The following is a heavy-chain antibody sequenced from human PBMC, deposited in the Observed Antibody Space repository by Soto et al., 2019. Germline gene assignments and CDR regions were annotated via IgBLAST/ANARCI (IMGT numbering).Heavy chain of an antibody. D-gene: IGHD3-10*01. Sequence: LSLTCTVSGGSISSYYWSWIRQPPGKGLEWIGYIYYSGSINYNPSLKSRVTISVDTSKNQFSLKLSSLTAADTAVYYCARVWGGAFDFWGQGTMVTVSS. V-gene: IGHV4-59*01. CDR3: ARVWGGAFDF. CDR2: IYYSGSI. CDR1: GGSISSYY. J-gene: IGHJ3*01.